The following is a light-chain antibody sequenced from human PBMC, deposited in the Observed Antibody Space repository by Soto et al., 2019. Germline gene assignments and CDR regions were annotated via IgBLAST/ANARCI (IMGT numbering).Light chain of an antibody. CDR3: SSYTTSLTYV. V-gene: IGLV2-14*01. CDR2: DVS. CDR1: SNDVDAYNY. J-gene: IGLJ1*01. Sequence: QSVLAQPASVSGSPGQSITISCTGASNDVDAYNYVSWYQQHPGRVPKLMIYDVSSRPSGVSDRFSGSKSGNTASLTISGLQAEYEADSYCSSYTTSLTYVFGTGTEVTVL.